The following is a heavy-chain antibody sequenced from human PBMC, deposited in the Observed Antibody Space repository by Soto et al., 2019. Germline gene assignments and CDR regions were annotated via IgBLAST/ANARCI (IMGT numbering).Heavy chain of an antibody. CDR1: GGTFSSYA. V-gene: IGHV1-69*13. Sequence: SVKVSCKASGGTFSSYAISWVRQAPGQGLEWMGGIIPIFGTANYAQKFQGRVTITADESTSTAYMELSSLRSEDTSVYYCARDYDFWSGYGPNGMDVWGQGTTVTVSS. CDR3: ARDYDFWSGYGPNGMDV. J-gene: IGHJ6*02. D-gene: IGHD3-3*01. CDR2: IIPIFGTA.